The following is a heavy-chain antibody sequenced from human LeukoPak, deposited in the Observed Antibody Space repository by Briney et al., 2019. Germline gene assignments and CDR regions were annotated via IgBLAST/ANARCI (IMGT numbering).Heavy chain of an antibody. CDR1: GYTFTSYD. CDR3: ARVSTVEMVTMDYYYGMDV. V-gene: IGHV1-8*01. J-gene: IGHJ6*02. D-gene: IGHD5-24*01. CDR2: MNPNSGNT. Sequence: ASVKVSCKASGYTFTSYDINWVRQATGQGPEWMGWMNPNSGNTGYAQKFQGRVTMTRNTSISTAYMELSSLRSEDTAVYYCARVSTVEMVTMDYYYGMDVWGQGTTVTVSS.